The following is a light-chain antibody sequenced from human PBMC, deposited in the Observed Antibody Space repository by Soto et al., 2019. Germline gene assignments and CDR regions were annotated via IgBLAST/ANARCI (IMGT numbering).Light chain of an antibody. CDR2: EVT. Sequence: QSVLTQPASVSGSPGQSITISYTGTSSDIGGYNYVSWYQQHPGKVPKLIIFEVTTRPSGVSNRFSGSKSGNTASLTISGLQADDEADYYCSSFTSTTTLYVFGTGTKLTVL. CDR3: SSFTSTTTLYV. J-gene: IGLJ1*01. V-gene: IGLV2-14*01. CDR1: SSDIGGYNY.